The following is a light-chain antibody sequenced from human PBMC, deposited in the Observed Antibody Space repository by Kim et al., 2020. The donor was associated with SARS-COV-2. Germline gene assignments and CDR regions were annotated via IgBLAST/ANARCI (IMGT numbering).Light chain of an antibody. CDR2: AAS. J-gene: IGKJ1*01. CDR3: QQCKGAPWT. CDR1: QGISNY. Sequence: AAVGDRVSITCRASQGISNYLAWYQQKPGKVPKLLIYAASALRSGVPSRFSGSGSGTDFTLTITSLQPEDVAVYYCQQCKGAPWTFGHGTKVDIK. V-gene: IGKV1-27*01.